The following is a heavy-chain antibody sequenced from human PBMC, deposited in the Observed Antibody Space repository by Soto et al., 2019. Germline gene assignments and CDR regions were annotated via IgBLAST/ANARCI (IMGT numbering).Heavy chain of an antibody. J-gene: IGHJ4*02. V-gene: IGHV3-53*01. CDR1: WLSVSINY. Sequence: GGSLRLSCASSWLSVSINYMSWVRQAPGRGLEWVSVIYANGNTYYADSVKGRFTLSRDNLKNRLYLQMNSLRADDTAVYYCASQGISGNYWEDFDYWGRGTLVTVSS. CDR3: ASQGISGNYWEDFDY. CDR2: IYANGNT. D-gene: IGHD1-26*01.